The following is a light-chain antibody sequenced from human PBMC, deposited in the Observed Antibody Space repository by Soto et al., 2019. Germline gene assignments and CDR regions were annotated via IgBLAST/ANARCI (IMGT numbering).Light chain of an antibody. Sequence: AIQMTQSPSSLSASVGDRVTITCRASESINNCLSWFQQKPGQAPKLLIYAASTLQSGVPSRFSGSGSGTEFTLTISSLQSEDFAVYYCQQYKNWPPLTFGGGTKVEIK. V-gene: IGKV1-6*02. CDR1: ESINNC. J-gene: IGKJ4*01. CDR2: AAS. CDR3: QQYKNWPPLT.